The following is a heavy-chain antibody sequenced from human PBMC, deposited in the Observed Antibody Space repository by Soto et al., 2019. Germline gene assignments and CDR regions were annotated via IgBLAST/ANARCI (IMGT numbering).Heavy chain of an antibody. CDR1: GYTFTSYG. CDR2: ISAYNGNT. J-gene: IGHJ5*01. Sequence: QVQLVQSGAEVKKPGASVKVSCKASGYTFTSYGISWVRQAPGQGLAWMGWISAYNGNTNYAQKLQGRVTMTTATTTSTAYMEPRSLRSDDTAVYYCARGDAALLGYGGGDCYSGNGFDSWGQGTLVTVSS. V-gene: IGHV1-18*01. D-gene: IGHD2-21*02. CDR3: ARGDAALLGYGGGDCYSGNGFDS.